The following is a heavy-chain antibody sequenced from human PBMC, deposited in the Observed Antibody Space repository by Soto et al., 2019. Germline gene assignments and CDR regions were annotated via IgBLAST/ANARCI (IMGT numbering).Heavy chain of an antibody. CDR2: IYPCDSDT. CDR3: ARTAAAGKYYTGMDV. V-gene: IGHV5-51*01. J-gene: IGHJ6*02. CDR1: GYSFTSYW. Sequence: PGESLKISWKGSGYSFTSYWIGWALQMPGKGLEWMGIIYPCDSDTRYSPSFQGQVTISADKSLSTDYLQWSSLKASDTAMYYCARTAAAGKYYTGMDVWGQGTTXTVSS. D-gene: IGHD6-13*01.